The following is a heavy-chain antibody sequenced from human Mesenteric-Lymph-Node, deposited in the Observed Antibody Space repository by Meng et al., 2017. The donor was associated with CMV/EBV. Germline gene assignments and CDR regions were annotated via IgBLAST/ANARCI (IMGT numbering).Heavy chain of an antibody. J-gene: IGHJ6*02. CDR2: IRYDGSNK. CDR1: GFTFSSYG. D-gene: IGHD3-3*01. V-gene: IGHV3-30*02. CDR3: AKDYDFWSGYYLRVGAYYYYGMDV. Sequence: GESLKISCAASGFTFSSYGMHWVRQAPGKGLEWVAFIRYDGSNKYYADSVKGRFTISRDNSKNTLYLQMNSLRAEDTAVYYCAKDYDFWSGYYLRVGAYYYYGMDVWGQGTTVTVFS.